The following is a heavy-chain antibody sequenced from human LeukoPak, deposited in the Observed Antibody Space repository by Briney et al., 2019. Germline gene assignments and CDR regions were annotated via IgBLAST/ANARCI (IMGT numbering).Heavy chain of an antibody. CDR2: ISGSGGST. CDR1: GFTFSSYA. V-gene: IGHV3-23*01. J-gene: IGHJ6*02. D-gene: IGHD3-3*01. CDR3: AKDSRFLEWLPKLGMDV. Sequence: GGFLRLSCAASGFTFSSYAMSWVRQAPGKGLEWVSAISGSGGSTYYADSVKGRFTISRDNSKNTLYLQMNSLRAEDTAVYYCAKDSRFLEWLPKLGMDVWGQGTTVTVSS.